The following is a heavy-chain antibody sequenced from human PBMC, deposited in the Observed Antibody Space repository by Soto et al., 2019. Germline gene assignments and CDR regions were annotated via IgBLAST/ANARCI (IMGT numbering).Heavy chain of an antibody. V-gene: IGHV1-69*01. Sequence: QVQLVQCGAEVKKPGSSVKVSCKASGGTFSSYAISWVRQAPGQGLEWMGGIIPIFGTANYAQKFQGRVTITVDESTSTAYMELSSLRSEDTAVYYCASATIFGVVMEYGMDVWGQGTTVTVSS. CDR1: GGTFSSYA. CDR2: IIPIFGTA. CDR3: ASATIFGVVMEYGMDV. J-gene: IGHJ6*02. D-gene: IGHD3-3*01.